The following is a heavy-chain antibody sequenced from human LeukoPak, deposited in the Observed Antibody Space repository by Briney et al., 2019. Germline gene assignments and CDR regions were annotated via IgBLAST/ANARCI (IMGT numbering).Heavy chain of an antibody. D-gene: IGHD1-1*01. CDR1: GFTFNNYA. V-gene: IGHV3-23*01. CDR2: ITASGGST. CDR3: ARDYPTSGIVTIFDY. Sequence: GGSLRLSCASSGFTFNNYAMTWVRQAPGKGLVWVSSITASGGSTYCADSVKGRFTISRDNSKNTLYLQMSSLRAEDTAVYYCARDYPTSGIVTIFDYWGQGTLVTVSS. J-gene: IGHJ4*02.